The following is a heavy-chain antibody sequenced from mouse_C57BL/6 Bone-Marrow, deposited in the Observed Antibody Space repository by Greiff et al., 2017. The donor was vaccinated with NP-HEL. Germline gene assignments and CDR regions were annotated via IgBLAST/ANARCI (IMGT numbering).Heavy chain of an antibody. J-gene: IGHJ4*01. CDR3: ASSIYYVNSRYAMDY. CDR2: IHPNSGST. D-gene: IGHD2-1*01. V-gene: IGHV1-64*01. CDR1: GYTFTSYW. Sequence: QVQLQQPGAELVKPGASVKLSCKASGYTFTSYWMHWVKQRPGQGLEWIGMIHPNSGSTNYNEKFKSKATLTVDKSSSTASMQLSSLTSEDSAVYYCASSIYYVNSRYAMDYWGQGTSVTVSS.